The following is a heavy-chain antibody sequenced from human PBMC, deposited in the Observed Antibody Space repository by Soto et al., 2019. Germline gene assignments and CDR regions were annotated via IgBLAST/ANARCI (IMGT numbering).Heavy chain of an antibody. V-gene: IGHV4-59*01. J-gene: IGHJ4*02. D-gene: IGHD3-22*01. CDR1: GGSISTYY. CDR3: ARGRGYYSRNYFAY. CDR2: ISYRGST. Sequence: QVQLQESGPGLLRPSETLSLTCSVSGGSISTYYWSWIQQPPGKGLECFGYISYRGSTNYSPSLKSRVNISLDTSKNQFSLKLSSVTAADTAVYYCARGRGYYSRNYFAYWGQGTLVTVSS.